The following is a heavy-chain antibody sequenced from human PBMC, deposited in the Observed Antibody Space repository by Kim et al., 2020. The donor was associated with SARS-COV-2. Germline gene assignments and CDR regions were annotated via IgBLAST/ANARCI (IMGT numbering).Heavy chain of an antibody. CDR3: ARGSSRDIYSGVYYCVY. V-gene: IGHV3-11*01. CDR1: GFTFSDYY. D-gene: IGHD1-26*01. CDR2: ISSSGSSI. Sequence: GGSLRLSCAASGFTFSDYYMSWIRQAPGKGLEWVSYISSSGSSIHYADSVKGRFTISRYNAKNSLYLQMNSLRAEDTAVYYCARGSSRDIYSGVYYCVYWGQGTLVTVSS. J-gene: IGHJ4*02.